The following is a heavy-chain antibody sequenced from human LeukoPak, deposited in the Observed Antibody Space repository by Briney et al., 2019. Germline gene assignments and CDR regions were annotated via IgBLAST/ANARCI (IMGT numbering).Heavy chain of an antibody. Sequence: GGSLRLSCAAPGFTVITNDMTWVRQAPGKGLEWVSVLYSDGNTKYADSAQGRFIISRDNSKNTLYLEMNSLRPDDTAVYYCARGVEPLAANTLAYWGQGTLVTVSS. CDR1: GFTVITND. CDR2: LYSDGNT. J-gene: IGHJ4*02. CDR3: ARGVEPLAANTLAY. V-gene: IGHV3-53*01. D-gene: IGHD1-14*01.